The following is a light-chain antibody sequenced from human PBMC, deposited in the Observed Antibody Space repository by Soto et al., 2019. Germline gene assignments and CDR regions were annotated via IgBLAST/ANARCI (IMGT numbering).Light chain of an antibody. CDR2: DVP. V-gene: IGLV2-14*01. Sequence: QSALTQPASVSGSPGQSITISCTGTSSDVGFYNHVSWYQQHPGKAPKLMISDVPNRPSGVSDRFSGSKSGNTASLTISGLQTEDEADYYCMSYTTSIIYVFGSGTKLTVL. J-gene: IGLJ1*01. CDR3: MSYTTSIIYV. CDR1: SSDVGFYNH.